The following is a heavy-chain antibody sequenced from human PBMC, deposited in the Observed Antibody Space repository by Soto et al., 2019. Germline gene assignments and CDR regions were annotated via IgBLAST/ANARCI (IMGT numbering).Heavy chain of an antibody. CDR3: ARVVNYGGYKYYCYGMDV. CDR1: GYTNSGDH. Sequence: KASGYTNSGDHMHRLRKTTEKGLEWMGWINPNSGGTNYAQKFQGRVTMTRDTSISTAYMELSRLRSDDTAVYYCARVVNYGGYKYYCYGMDVWGQGTTGTVSS. V-gene: IGHV1-2*02. D-gene: IGHD4-17*01. CDR2: INPNSGGT. J-gene: IGHJ6*02.